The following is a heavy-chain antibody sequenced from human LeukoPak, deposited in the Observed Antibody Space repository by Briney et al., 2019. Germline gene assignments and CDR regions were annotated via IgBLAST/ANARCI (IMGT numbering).Heavy chain of an antibody. Sequence: SVKVSCQASGGTFSSYAISWVRQAPGQGLEWMGRIIHIYGTANYAQKFQGRVTITTDESTSTAYMELRSLRSEGTAVYYCARHYDILTGYFDYWGQGTLVTVSS. CDR1: GGTFSSYA. J-gene: IGHJ4*02. D-gene: IGHD3-9*01. V-gene: IGHV1-69*05. CDR2: IIHIYGTA. CDR3: ARHYDILTGYFDY.